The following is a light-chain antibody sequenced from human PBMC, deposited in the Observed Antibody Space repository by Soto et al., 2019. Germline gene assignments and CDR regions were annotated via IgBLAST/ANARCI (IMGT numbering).Light chain of an antibody. Sequence: TQPASVSGSPGQSITISRTGTSSDVGGYNYVSWYQQHPGKAPKLMIYDVSNRPSGVSNRFSGSKSGNTASLTISGLQAEDEADYYCSSYTSSSTLEVFGTGTKVTVL. CDR2: DVS. J-gene: IGLJ1*01. CDR3: SSYTSSSTLEV. V-gene: IGLV2-14*01. CDR1: SSDVGGYNY.